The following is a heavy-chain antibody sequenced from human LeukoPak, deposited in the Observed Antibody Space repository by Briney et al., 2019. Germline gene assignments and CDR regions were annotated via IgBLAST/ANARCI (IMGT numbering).Heavy chain of an antibody. CDR2: ISGSGGST. D-gene: IGHD3-10*01. J-gene: IGHJ4*02. V-gene: IGHV3-23*01. Sequence: GGSLRLSCAASGFTFNNYAMSWVRQAPGKGLEWVSGISGSGGSTYSAGSVKGRFTISRDNSKNTLYLQINSLRAEDTAVYYCAKETASDFGGAVDYWGQGTLVTVSS. CDR1: GFTFNNYA. CDR3: AKETASDFGGAVDY.